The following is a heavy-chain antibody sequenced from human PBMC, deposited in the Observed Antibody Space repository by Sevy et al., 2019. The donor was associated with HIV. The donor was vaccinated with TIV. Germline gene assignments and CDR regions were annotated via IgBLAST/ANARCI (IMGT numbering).Heavy chain of an antibody. V-gene: IGHV3-33*01. CDR1: GFTFSSFG. CDR2: IWFDGSNK. Sequence: GGSLRLSCAASGFTFSSFGMHWVRQAPGKGLEWLAVIWFDGSNKYYADSVRGRFTISRDIAKNTLHLQMNSLGAEDTAVYYCARDLEFYDHGDYGPAFMPDFWGHGTLVTVSS. J-gene: IGHJ4*01. CDR3: ARDLEFYDHGDYGPAFMPDF. D-gene: IGHD4-17*01.